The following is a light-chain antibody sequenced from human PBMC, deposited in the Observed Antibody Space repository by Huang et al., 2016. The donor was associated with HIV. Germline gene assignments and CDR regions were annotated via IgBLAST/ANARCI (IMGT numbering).Light chain of an antibody. J-gene: IGKJ1*01. CDR3: QQSYDTPT. Sequence: DIQMTQSPSSLSASVGDRVTITCRASQSISSYLIWYQQKPGKAPKLLIYSASTFQSGVPSRFSGSGSGTDFTLTISSLQPEDFATYYCQQSYDTPTFGQGTKVEIK. CDR1: QSISSY. CDR2: SAS. V-gene: IGKV1-39*01.